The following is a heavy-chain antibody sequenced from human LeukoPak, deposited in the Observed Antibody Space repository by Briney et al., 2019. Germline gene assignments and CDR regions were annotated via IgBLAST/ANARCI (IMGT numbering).Heavy chain of an antibody. CDR2: ISSSGATI. Sequence: QPGGSLRLSCAASGFRFSSYEMNWVRQAPGKGLEWISYISSSGATIFYADSVKGRFTISRDSAKNSLFLQMNSLRAEDTAVYYCARADMATTYYFDYWGQGILVTVSS. CDR3: ARADMATTYYFDY. CDR1: GFRFSSYE. J-gene: IGHJ4*02. D-gene: IGHD5-24*01. V-gene: IGHV3-48*03.